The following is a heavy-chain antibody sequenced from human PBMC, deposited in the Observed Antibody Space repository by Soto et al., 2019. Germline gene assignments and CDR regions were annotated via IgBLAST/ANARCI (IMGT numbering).Heavy chain of an antibody. Sequence: SGTPSLTFTVPGGSLSSGGYYWSWIRHHPGKGLEWIGYIYYSGSTYYNPSLRSRVTISVDTSKKQFSLKLISVTAADTAVYYCANARSSDYSSLDLWGRGTMVTVSS. J-gene: IGHJ2*01. CDR3: ANARSSDYSSLDL. V-gene: IGHV4-31*03. CDR2: IYYSGST. D-gene: IGHD3-22*01. CDR1: GGSLSSGGYY.